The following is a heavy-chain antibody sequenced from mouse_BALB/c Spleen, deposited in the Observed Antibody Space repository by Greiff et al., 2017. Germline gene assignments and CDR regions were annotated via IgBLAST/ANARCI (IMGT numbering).Heavy chain of an antibody. CDR1: GYTFTSYW. V-gene: IGHV1S81*02. D-gene: IGHD2-14*01. CDR2: INPSNGRT. Sequence: QVQLQQPGAELVKPGASVKLSCKASGYTFTSYWMHWVKQRPGQGLEWIGEINPSNGRTNYNEKFKSKATLTVDKSSSTAYMQLSSLTSEDSAVYYCANYRDYAMDYWGQGTSVTVSS. J-gene: IGHJ4*01. CDR3: ANYRDYAMDY.